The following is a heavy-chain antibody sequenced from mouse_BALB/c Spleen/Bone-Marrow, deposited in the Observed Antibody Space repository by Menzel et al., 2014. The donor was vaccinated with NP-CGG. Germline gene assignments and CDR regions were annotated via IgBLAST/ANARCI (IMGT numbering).Heavy chain of an antibody. CDR3: ARDWAYGNWYFDV. V-gene: IGHV2-9*02. Sequence: VMLVESGPGLVAPSQSLSITCTVSGFSLKNYGVHWVRQPPGKGLEWLGVIGTGGGTNYNSALMSRLSISIDNSKSQAFLKMNSLQTDDTAMYYCARDWAYGNWYFDVWGAGTPVTVSS. CDR2: IGTGGGT. J-gene: IGHJ1*01. CDR1: GFSLKNYG. D-gene: IGHD2-1*01.